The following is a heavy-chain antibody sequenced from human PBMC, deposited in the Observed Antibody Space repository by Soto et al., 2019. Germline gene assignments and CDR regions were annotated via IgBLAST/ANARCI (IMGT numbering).Heavy chain of an antibody. CDR1: GGTFSSYA. D-gene: IGHD2-15*01. J-gene: IGHJ4*02. CDR2: IIPIFGTA. Sequence: SVKVSCKASGGTFSSYAISWVRQAPGQGLEWMGGIIPIFGTANYAQKFQGRVTITADESTSTAYMELSSLRSEDTAVYYCLRVGCSGGSCYSAPYYFDYWGQGTMVTVSS. CDR3: LRVGCSGGSCYSAPYYFDY. V-gene: IGHV1-69*13.